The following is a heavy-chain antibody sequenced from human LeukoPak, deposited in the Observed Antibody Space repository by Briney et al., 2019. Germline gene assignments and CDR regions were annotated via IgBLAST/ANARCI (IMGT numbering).Heavy chain of an antibody. Sequence: ASVKVSCKVSGYTLTELSMHWVRQAPGKGLEWMGGLDPEDGETIYAQKFQGRVTMTEDTSTDTAYMELSSLRSEDTAVYYCAICPAAARPFTWFDPWGQGTLVTVSS. D-gene: IGHD6-6*01. CDR2: LDPEDGET. CDR3: AICPAAARPFTWFDP. V-gene: IGHV1-24*01. J-gene: IGHJ5*02. CDR1: GYTLTELS.